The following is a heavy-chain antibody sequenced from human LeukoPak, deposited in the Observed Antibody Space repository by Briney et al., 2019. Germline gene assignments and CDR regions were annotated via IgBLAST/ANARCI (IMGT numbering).Heavy chain of an antibody. J-gene: IGHJ5*02. D-gene: IGHD3-10*01. Sequence: APVKVSCKASGYTFTGYYMHWVRQAPGQGLEWMGWINPNSGGTNYAQKFQGRVTMTRDTSISTAYMELSRLRSDDTAVYYCACRMVRGVIPQNNWFDPWGQGTLVTVSS. CDR2: INPNSGGT. CDR1: GYTFTGYY. V-gene: IGHV1-2*02. CDR3: ACRMVRGVIPQNNWFDP.